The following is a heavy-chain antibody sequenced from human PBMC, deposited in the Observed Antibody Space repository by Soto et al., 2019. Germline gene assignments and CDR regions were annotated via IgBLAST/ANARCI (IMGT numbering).Heavy chain of an antibody. CDR3: ARDQRYSSSWTVYYYGLDI. CDR1: RFSFSSYW. V-gene: IGHV3-74*01. CDR2: INSDGSST. D-gene: IGHD6-13*01. J-gene: IGHJ6*02. Sequence: GGTLRLSCVASRFSFSSYWMHWVRQAPGKGLVWVSRINSDGSSTSYADSVKGRFTISRDNAKNTLYLQMSSLRAEDTAVYYCARDQRYSSSWTVYYYGLDIWGQGTTVTVSS.